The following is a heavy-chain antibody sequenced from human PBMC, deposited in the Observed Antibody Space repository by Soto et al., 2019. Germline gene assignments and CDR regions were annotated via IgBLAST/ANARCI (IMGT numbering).Heavy chain of an antibody. Sequence: ASVKVSCKASGYTFTSYYMHWVRQAPGQGLEWMGIINPSGGSTSYAQKFQGRVTMTRDTSTSTVYMELSSLRSEDTAVYYCASELSLVTDAPSCYYGMDVWGQGTTVTVS. V-gene: IGHV1-46*01. CDR3: ASELSLVTDAPSCYYGMDV. CDR2: INPSGGST. D-gene: IGHD4-4*01. J-gene: IGHJ6*02. CDR1: GYTFTSYY.